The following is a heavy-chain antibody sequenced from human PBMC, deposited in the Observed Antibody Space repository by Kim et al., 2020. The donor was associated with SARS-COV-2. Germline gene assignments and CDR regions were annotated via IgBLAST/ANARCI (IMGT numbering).Heavy chain of an antibody. CDR2: ISSSSSYI. CDR3: ARGAVGDCSGGSCYLTQGYYYYYYMDV. J-gene: IGHJ6*03. D-gene: IGHD2-15*01. Sequence: GGSLRLSCAASGFTFSSYSMNWVRQAPGKGLEWVSSISSSSSYIYYADSVKGRFTISRDNAKNSLYLQMNSLRAEDTAVYYCARGAVGDCSGGSCYLTQGYYYYYYMDVWGKGTTVTVSS. V-gene: IGHV3-21*01. CDR1: GFTFSSYS.